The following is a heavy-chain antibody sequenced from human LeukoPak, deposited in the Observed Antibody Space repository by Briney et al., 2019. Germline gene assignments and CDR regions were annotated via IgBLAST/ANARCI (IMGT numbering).Heavy chain of an antibody. CDR1: GDSVSSNSAA. J-gene: IGHJ5*02. CDR3: ARRSIAAAGNWFDP. Sequence: SQTLSLTCAISGDSVSSNSAAWNWIRQSPSRGLEWLGGTYYRSKWYNDYAVSVKSRITINPDTSKNQFSLKLSSVTAADTAVYYCARRSIAAAGNWFDPWGQGTLVTVSS. V-gene: IGHV6-1*01. D-gene: IGHD6-13*01. CDR2: TYYRSKWYN.